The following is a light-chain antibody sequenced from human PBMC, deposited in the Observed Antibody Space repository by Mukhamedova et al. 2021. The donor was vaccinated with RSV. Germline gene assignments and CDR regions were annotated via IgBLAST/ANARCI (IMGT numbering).Light chain of an antibody. Sequence: VTISCTGTRSDVGAYNYVSWYQQHPGKVPKLMIYGVSKRPSGVPDRFSGSESGNTASLTISGLQAEDEADYYCCAHGGTYTWVFG. CDR3: CAHGGTYTWV. CDR2: GVS. V-gene: IGLV2-11*03. J-gene: IGLJ3*02. CDR1: RSDVGAYNY.